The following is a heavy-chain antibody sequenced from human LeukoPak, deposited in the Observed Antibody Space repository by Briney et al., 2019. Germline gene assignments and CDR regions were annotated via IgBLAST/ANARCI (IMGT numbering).Heavy chain of an antibody. CDR3: ARARGYCTNGVCPAGFDY. V-gene: IGHV3-74*01. J-gene: IGHJ4*02. Sequence: GGSLRLSCAASGFTFSSYWMHWVRQAPGKGLVWVSRINSDGSDTSYADSVKGRFTISRDNAKNTLYLQMNSLSAEDTAVYYCARARGYCTNGVCPAGFDYWGQGTLVTVSS. CDR1: GFTFSSYW. CDR2: INSDGSDT. D-gene: IGHD2-8*01.